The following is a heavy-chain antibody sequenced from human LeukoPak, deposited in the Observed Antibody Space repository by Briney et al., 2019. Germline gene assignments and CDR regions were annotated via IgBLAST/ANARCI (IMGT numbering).Heavy chain of an antibody. J-gene: IGHJ4*02. CDR3: AKLNLGEMAYFDS. V-gene: IGHV3-23*01. Sequence: GGSLRLSYEASGFIFSSYVMGWVRQAPGKGLEWVSSISVGGGDTFTADSVEGRFTITRENSKNTLYLQMMGLRVEDTAIYYCAKLNLGEMAYFDSWGQGILVTVSS. CDR2: ISVGGGDT. CDR1: GFIFSSYV. D-gene: IGHD2-21*01.